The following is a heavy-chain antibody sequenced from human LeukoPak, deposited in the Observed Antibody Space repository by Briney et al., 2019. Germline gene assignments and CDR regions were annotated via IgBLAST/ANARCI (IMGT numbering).Heavy chain of an antibody. CDR2: INHSGST. J-gene: IGHJ4*02. Sequence: SETLSLTCAVYGGSFSGYYWSWIRQPPGKGLEWIGEINHSGSTNYNPSLKSRVTISVDTSKNQFSLKLSSVTAADTAVYYCARDADYYDSSGNIDYWGQGTLVTVSS. D-gene: IGHD3-22*01. CDR1: GGSFSGYY. CDR3: ARDADYYDSSGNIDY. V-gene: IGHV4-34*01.